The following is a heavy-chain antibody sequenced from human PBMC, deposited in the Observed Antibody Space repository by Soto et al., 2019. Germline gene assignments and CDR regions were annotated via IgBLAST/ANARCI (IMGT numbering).Heavy chain of an antibody. CDR2: INDSGTT. CDR3: ARETSQNVYSHYGMDV. V-gene: IGHV4-34*01. CDR1: GDSISSYY. Sequence: LETLSLTCTVSGDSISSYYWSWIRQPPGKGLEWIGEINDSGTTNYNPSLKSRVTISADTSKTHFSLRLTSVTAADTAVYYCARETSQNVYSHYGMDVWGQGTTVTVSS. J-gene: IGHJ6*02.